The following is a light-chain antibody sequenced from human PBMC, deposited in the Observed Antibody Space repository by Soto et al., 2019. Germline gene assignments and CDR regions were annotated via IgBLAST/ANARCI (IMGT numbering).Light chain of an antibody. J-gene: IGKJ1*01. Sequence: DIKVSQPPSTPSASVGDRVTFTCRASQSMSSWLAWYQQKPGKAPKLLLYDASTLQSGVPSRFSGSGSGTAFTLTISRLHPDDFATYYCQQYNTYPWTFGQGTKVDIK. CDR2: DAS. CDR1: QSMSSW. V-gene: IGKV1-5*01. CDR3: QQYNTYPWT.